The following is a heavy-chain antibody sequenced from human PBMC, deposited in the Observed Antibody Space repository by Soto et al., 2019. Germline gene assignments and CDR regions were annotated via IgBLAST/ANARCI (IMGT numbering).Heavy chain of an antibody. CDR3: AKDMIAAAGTPSYYFDY. D-gene: IGHD6-13*01. J-gene: IGHJ4*02. CDR2: ISCSRGST. Sequence: PGGSLSLSCAASGFTFSSYAISWVRPAPGKGLEWVSTISCSRGSTYYADSVRGRFSISRDNSKHTLYLQMNSLRAEDTAVYYCAKDMIAAAGTPSYYFDYWGQGTLVTVSS. V-gene: IGHV3-23*01. CDR1: GFTFSSYA.